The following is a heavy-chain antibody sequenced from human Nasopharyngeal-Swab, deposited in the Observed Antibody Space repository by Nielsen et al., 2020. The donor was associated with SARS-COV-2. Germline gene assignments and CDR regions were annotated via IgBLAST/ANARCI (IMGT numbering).Heavy chain of an antibody. D-gene: IGHD6-13*01. CDR1: DFTLSDNS. CDR3: VRLSIAAAGVDF. V-gene: IGHV3-11*04. J-gene: IGHJ4*02. Sequence: GGPLRPPVAALDFTLSDNSLSWTRKAPGKGLEWVSYISSSGSTIYYADPVKGRFTISRDNAKNSLYLQMNSLRAEDTAVFYCVRLSIAAAGVDFWGQGTLVTVSS. CDR2: ISSSGSTI.